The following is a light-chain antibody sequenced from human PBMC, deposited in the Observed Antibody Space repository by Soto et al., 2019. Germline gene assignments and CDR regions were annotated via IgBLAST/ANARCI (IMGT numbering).Light chain of an antibody. J-gene: IGLJ3*02. CDR1: SSNIGNNY. CDR3: GTWDNSLSAGV. V-gene: IGLV1-51*01. CDR2: DNN. Sequence: QSALTQPPSVSAAPGQKVTISCSGSSSNIGNNYVSWYQQLPGTAPKLLIYDNNKRPSGIPDRFSGSKSGTSGTLGITGLQTGDEADYYCGTWDNSLSAGVFGGGTKVTVL.